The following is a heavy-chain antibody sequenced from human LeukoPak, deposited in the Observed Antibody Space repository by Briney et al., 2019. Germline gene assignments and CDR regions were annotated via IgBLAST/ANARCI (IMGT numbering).Heavy chain of an antibody. CDR2: IYHSGST. CDR1: GGSISSNNW. V-gene: IGHV4-4*02. J-gene: IGHJ4*02. CDR3: AREIVGLLGRRLDY. D-gene: IGHD3/OR15-3a*01. Sequence: SETLSLTCAVSGGSISSNNWWSWVRQSPGKGLEWIGKIYHSGSTNYNPSLKSRVTISVDKFKNQFSLNLGSVTAADTALYYCAREIVGLLGRRLDYWAREPWSPSPQ.